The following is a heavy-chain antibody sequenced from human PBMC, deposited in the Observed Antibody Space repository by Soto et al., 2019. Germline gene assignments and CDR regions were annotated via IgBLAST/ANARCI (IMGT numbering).Heavy chain of an antibody. CDR2: ISCNSGTI. Sequence: SLRLSCAASVFSVDDSAMHWVRQAPGKGLEWVTGISCNSGTIGYADSVKGRFTISRDNAKNSLYLQMNSLRAEDTALYYCARDVWSRASGPPDSWGQGTLVTVSS. J-gene: IGHJ4*02. CDR1: VFSVDDSA. D-gene: IGHD3-10*01. V-gene: IGHV3-9*01. CDR3: ARDVWSRASGPPDS.